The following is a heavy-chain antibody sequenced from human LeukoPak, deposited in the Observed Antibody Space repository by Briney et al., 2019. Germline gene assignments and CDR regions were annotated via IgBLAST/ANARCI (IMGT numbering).Heavy chain of an antibody. V-gene: IGHV3-23*01. CDR2: IGGSGSST. CDR1: GFTFSSYA. Sequence: PGGSLRLSCAASGFTFSSYAMSWVRQAPGKGLEWVSTIGGSGSSTYSADSVKGRFTNSRDNSKNTLYLQMNSLRAEDTAVYYCAKGRDTTNFYDYWGLGTLVTVSS. CDR3: AKGRDTTNFYDY. D-gene: IGHD2-2*01. J-gene: IGHJ4*02.